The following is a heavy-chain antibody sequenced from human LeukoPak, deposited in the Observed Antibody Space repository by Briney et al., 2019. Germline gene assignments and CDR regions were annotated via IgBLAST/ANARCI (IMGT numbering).Heavy chain of an antibody. CDR3: ARGNPHQDSSSEYVY. CDR1: GYTFTSYD. Sequence: GASVKVSCKASGYTFTSYDINWVRQATGQGLEWIGWMNPNSGNTGYAQKFQGRVTMTRNTSISTAYMELSSLRSEDTAVYYCARGNPHQDSSSEYVYWGQGTLVTVSS. D-gene: IGHD6-6*01. V-gene: IGHV1-8*01. CDR2: MNPNSGNT. J-gene: IGHJ4*02.